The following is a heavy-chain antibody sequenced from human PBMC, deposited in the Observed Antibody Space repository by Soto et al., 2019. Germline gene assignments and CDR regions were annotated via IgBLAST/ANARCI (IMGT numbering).Heavy chain of an antibody. CDR1: GSSLSTSAVG. CDR2: IYWDDDK. CDR3: ANHLEATNFDY. D-gene: IGHD5-12*01. J-gene: IGHJ4*02. V-gene: IGHV2-5*02. Sequence: SGPTLVNPTQTLTLTCTFSGSSLSTSAVGVGWIRQPPRKALEWLALIYWDDDKRYSPSLRSRLTITKDTSKNQVVLTMTNMDPVDTAKYYCANHLEATNFDYWGQGTMVNVSS.